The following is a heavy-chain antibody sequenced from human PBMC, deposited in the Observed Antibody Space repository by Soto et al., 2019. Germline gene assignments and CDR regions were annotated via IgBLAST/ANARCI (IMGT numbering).Heavy chain of an antibody. CDR3: ARDLPETKVTRDYYGMDG. CDR1: GYTFTSYG. V-gene: IGHV1-18*04. CDR2: ISAYNGNT. Sequence: ASGKVSCKASGYTFTSYGISWVRQAPGQGLEWMGWISAYNGNTNYAQKLQGRVTMTTDTSTSTAYMELRSLRSDDTAVYYCARDLPETKVTRDYYGMDGWGQGTTVPVSS. J-gene: IGHJ6*02. D-gene: IGHD4-4*01.